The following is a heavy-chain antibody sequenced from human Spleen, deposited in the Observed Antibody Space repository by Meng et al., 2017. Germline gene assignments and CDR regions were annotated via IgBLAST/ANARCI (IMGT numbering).Heavy chain of an antibody. Sequence: SGPTLVKPTQTLTLTCTFSGFSLSTSGVGVGWIRQPPGKALEWLALIYWDDDKRYSPSLKSRLTITKDTSKNQVVLMMTNMDPVDTATYYCAHYCAGGHCYSSYFDYWGQGTLVTVSS. CDR3: AHYCAGGHCYSSYFDY. D-gene: IGHD2-15*01. CDR1: GFSLSTSGVG. CDR2: IYWDDDK. V-gene: IGHV2-5*02. J-gene: IGHJ4*02.